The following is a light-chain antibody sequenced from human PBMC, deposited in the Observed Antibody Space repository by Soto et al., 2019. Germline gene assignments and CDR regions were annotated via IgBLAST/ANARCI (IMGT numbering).Light chain of an antibody. CDR1: SSNIGAGYD. J-gene: IGLJ1*01. CDR3: KSYDRSLEV. CDR2: GNS. Sequence: SVLTQPPPVSAAPGQTLTNFCPGSSSNIGAGYDVHWYQQLPGTAPKLLIYGNSNRPSGVPDRFSGSKSGTSASLAITGLQAEDEANYYCKSYDRSLEVLGTGTRSPS. V-gene: IGLV1-40*01.